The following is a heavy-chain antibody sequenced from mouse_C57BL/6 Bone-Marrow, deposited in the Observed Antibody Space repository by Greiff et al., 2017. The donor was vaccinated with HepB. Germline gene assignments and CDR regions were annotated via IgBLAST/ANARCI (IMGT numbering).Heavy chain of an antibody. CDR1: GFTFNTYA. D-gene: IGHD1-1*01. V-gene: IGHV10-3*01. CDR3: VRGRGITTVVAPFAY. CDR2: IRSKSSNYAT. J-gene: IGHJ3*01. Sequence: EVHLVESGGGLMQPKGSLKLSCAASGFTFNTYAMHWVRQAPGKGLEWVARIRSKSSNYATYYADSVKDRFTISRDDSQSMLYLQMNNLKTEDTAMYYCVRGRGITTVVAPFAYWGQGTLVTVSA.